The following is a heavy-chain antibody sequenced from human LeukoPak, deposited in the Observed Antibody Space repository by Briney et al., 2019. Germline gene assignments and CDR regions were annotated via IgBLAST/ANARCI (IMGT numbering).Heavy chain of an antibody. J-gene: IGHJ4*02. CDR1: GFTFNSYG. CDR3: ARAFYDFLTGYPAYFDY. D-gene: IGHD3-9*01. CDR2: ISGSGSTI. V-gene: IGHV3-48*03. Sequence: GGSLRLSCAASGFTFNSYGMSWVRQAPGKGLEWVSAISGSGSTIYYADSVKGRFTISRDNAKNSLYLQMNSLRAEDTAVYYCARAFYDFLTGYPAYFDYWGQETLVTV.